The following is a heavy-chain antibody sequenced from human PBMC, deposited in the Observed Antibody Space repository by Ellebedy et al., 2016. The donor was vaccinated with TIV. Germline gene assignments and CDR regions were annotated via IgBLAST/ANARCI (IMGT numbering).Heavy chain of an antibody. J-gene: IGHJ4*02. CDR1: GFTFSSYA. CDR2: ISSSSSYI. Sequence: PGGSLRLSCAASGFTFSSYAMNWVRQAPGKGLEWVSSISSSSSYIYYADSVKGRFTISRDNAKNSLYLQMNSLRAEDTAVYYCAREVGGLRYFDYWGQGTLVTVSS. CDR3: AREVGGLRYFDY. V-gene: IGHV3-21*01. D-gene: IGHD3-16*01.